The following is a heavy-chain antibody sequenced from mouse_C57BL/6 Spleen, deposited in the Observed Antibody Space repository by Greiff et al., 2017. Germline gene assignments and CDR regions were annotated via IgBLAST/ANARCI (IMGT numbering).Heavy chain of an antibody. V-gene: IGHV1-53*01. D-gene: IGHD1-1*01. CDR3: ARENYYGSPFAY. J-gene: IGHJ3*01. CDR1: GYTFTSYW. Sequence: QVQLQQPGTELVKPGASVKLSCKASGYTFTSYWMHWVKQRPGQGLEWIGNINPSNGGTNYNEKFKSKATLTVAKSSSTAYMQLSSLTSEDSAVYYCARENYYGSPFAYWGQGTLVTVSA. CDR2: INPSNGGT.